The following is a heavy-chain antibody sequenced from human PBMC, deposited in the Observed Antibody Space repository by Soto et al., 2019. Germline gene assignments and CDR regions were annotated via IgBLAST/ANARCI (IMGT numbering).Heavy chain of an antibody. CDR3: ARIPVDTSMIYWIDP. CDR1: GGSVSSGDYY. Sequence: SETLSLTCTVSGGSVSSGDYYCSWIPQPPGKGPEWIGYLYYSGNTNYNPSLKSRVIISVDTSKNLLSLKLTSATAADTAVYYCARIPVDTSMIYWIDPWGQGNLVAVS. V-gene: IGHV4-61*08. J-gene: IGHJ5*02. D-gene: IGHD5-18*01. CDR2: LYYSGNT.